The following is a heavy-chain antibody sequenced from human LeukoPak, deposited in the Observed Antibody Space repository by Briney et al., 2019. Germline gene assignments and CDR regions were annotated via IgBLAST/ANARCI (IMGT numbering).Heavy chain of an antibody. D-gene: IGHD3-22*01. CDR1: GFTFSSYG. J-gene: IGHJ4*02. V-gene: IGHV3-23*01. CDR3: AKGDYDSSGFDY. CDR2: ISGSGGST. Sequence: PGGSLRLSCAASGFTFSSYGMSWVRQAPGKGLEWVSAISGSGGSTYYADSVEGRFTISRDNSKNTLYLQMNSLRAEDTAVYYCAKGDYDSSGFDYWGQGTLVTVSS.